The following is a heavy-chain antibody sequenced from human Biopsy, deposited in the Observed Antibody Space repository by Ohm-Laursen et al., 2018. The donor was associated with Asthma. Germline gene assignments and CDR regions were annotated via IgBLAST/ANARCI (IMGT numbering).Heavy chain of an antibody. J-gene: IGHJ4*02. D-gene: IGHD2-2*01. Sequence: SLRLSCAASGFTFSSYSMNWVRQAPGKGLEWVSSISSSSYIYYADSVKGRFTISRDNSKNTLYLQMNSLRAEDTAVYYCAREGHEYCSSTSCASFDYWGQGTLVTVSS. CDR1: GFTFSSYS. V-gene: IGHV3-21*01. CDR2: ISSSSYI. CDR3: AREGHEYCSSTSCASFDY.